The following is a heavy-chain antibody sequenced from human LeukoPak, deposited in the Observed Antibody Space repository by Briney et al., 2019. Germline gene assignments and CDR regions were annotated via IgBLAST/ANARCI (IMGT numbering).Heavy chain of an antibody. Sequence: RGSLRLSCVASRFTFNTYAVNWVRQAPGKGLEWVSAISSNGDITYYADSVRGRFTISRDNSKNTVFLQMNSLRAEDTAVYYCATVKRDCSGGSCYSYDYWGQGTLVTVSS. J-gene: IGHJ4*02. V-gene: IGHV3-23*01. CDR1: RFTFNTYA. CDR2: ISSNGDIT. CDR3: ATVKRDCSGGSCYSYDY. D-gene: IGHD2-15*01.